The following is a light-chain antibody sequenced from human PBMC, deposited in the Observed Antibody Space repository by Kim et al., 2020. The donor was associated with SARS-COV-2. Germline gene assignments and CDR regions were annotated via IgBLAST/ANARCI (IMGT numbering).Light chain of an antibody. J-gene: IGKJ1*01. Sequence: ASVGDRVTIACRASQSVDSWLAWYQQKPGNATKLLIYTASNLGGGVPSRFSGSGSGTEFTLTISSLQSDDFAIYYCQHSSSYPWTFGQGTKVDIK. V-gene: IGKV1-5*03. CDR1: QSVDSW. CDR3: QHSSSYPWT. CDR2: TAS.